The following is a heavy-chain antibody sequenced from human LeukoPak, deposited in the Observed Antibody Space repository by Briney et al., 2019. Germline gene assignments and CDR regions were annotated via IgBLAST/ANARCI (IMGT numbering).Heavy chain of an antibody. CDR1: GGSISSYY. CDR3: ARGGVYFDY. CDR2: IYYSGST. V-gene: IGHV4-59*08. J-gene: IGHJ4*02. Sequence: SETLSLTCTVSGGSISSYYWSWIRQPPGKGLEWIGYIYYSGSTNYNPSLKSRVTISVDTSKNQFSLKLSSVTAADTAVYYCARGGVYFDYWGQGTLVTVSS.